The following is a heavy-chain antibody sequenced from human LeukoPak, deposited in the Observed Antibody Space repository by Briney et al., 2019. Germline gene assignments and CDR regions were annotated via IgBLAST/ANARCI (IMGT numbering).Heavy chain of an antibody. Sequence: ASVKVSCTASGYTFTSYYINWVRQAPGQGLEWMGWISAYNGITNYAQKLQDRVTMTTDTSTSTAYMELRSLTSDDTAVYYCARDSGSDSSNWYGKWLAPWGQGTLVIVSS. CDR3: ARDSGSDSSNWYGKWLAP. J-gene: IGHJ5*02. D-gene: IGHD6-13*01. CDR1: GYTFTSYY. CDR2: ISAYNGIT. V-gene: IGHV1-18*01.